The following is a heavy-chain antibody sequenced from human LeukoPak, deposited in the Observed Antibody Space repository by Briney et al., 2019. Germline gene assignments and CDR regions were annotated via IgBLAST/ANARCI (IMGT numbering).Heavy chain of an antibody. CDR1: GGSISSYY. CDR2: IYYSGST. J-gene: IGHJ1*01. D-gene: IGHD3-22*01. CDR3: ASAGSGYYPEYFQH. Sequence: PSETLSLTCTVSGGSISSYYWSWIRQPPGKGLERIGYIYYSGSTNYNPSLKSRVTISVDTSKNQFSLKLSSVTAADTAVYYCASAGSGYYPEYFQHWGQGTLVTVSS. V-gene: IGHV4-59*01.